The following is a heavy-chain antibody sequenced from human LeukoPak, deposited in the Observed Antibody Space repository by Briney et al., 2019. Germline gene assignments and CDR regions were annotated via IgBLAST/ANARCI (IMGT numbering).Heavy chain of an antibody. CDR3: ARGDPLGIAVAGTRFDP. CDR2: IIPIFGTT. Sequence: SVKVSCKASGGTFSSYAISWVRQAPGQGLEWMGGIIPIFGTTNYAQKFQGRVTITADESTSTAYMELSSLRSEDTAVYYCARGDPLGIAVAGTRFDPWGQGTLVTVSS. CDR1: GGTFSSYA. J-gene: IGHJ5*02. D-gene: IGHD6-19*01. V-gene: IGHV1-69*13.